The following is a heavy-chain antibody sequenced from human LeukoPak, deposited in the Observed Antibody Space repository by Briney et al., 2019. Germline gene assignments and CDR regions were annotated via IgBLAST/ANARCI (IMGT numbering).Heavy chain of an antibody. D-gene: IGHD6-13*01. Sequence: ASVKVSCKASGYTLTSYGISWVRQAPGQGLEWMGWISAYNGNTNYAQKLQGRVTMTTDTSTSTAYMELRSLRSEDTAVYYCARDMAAGPPNYYYYGMDVWGQGTTVTVSS. CDR3: ARDMAAGPPNYYYYGMDV. CDR1: GYTLTSYG. CDR2: ISAYNGNT. V-gene: IGHV1-18*01. J-gene: IGHJ6*02.